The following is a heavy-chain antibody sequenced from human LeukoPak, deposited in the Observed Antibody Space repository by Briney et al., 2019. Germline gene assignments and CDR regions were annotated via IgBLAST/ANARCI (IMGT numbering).Heavy chain of an antibody. D-gene: IGHD4-17*01. CDR2: INPNSGGT. CDR3: ARVTYGDYAGDASDI. J-gene: IGHJ3*02. CDR1: GYTFTGYY. V-gene: IGHV1-2*02. Sequence: ASVKVSCKASGYTFTGYYMHWVRQAPGQGLEWMGWINPNSGGTNYAQKFQGRVTMTRDTSISTAYMELSRLRSDDTAVYYCARVTYGDYAGDASDIWGQGTMVTVSS.